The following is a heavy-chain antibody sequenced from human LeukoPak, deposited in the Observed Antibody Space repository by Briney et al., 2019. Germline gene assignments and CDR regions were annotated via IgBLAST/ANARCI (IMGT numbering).Heavy chain of an antibody. CDR3: AREGGSYRPLDY. D-gene: IGHD3-16*02. Sequence: PSETLSLTCTVSGGSISSRSYYWGWIRQPPGKGLEWIGSIYYRGSTSYNPSLKSRVTISVDTSKNQFSLKLSSVTAADTAVYYCAREGGSYRPLDYSGQGTLVTVSS. J-gene: IGHJ4*02. CDR2: IYYRGST. V-gene: IGHV4-39*02. CDR1: GGSISSRSYY.